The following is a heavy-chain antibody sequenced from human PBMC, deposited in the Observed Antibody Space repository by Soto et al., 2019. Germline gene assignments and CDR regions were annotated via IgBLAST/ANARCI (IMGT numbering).Heavy chain of an antibody. Sequence: PGGSLRLSCAASGFTSDDYAMHWVRQAPGKGLEWVSGISWSSGSIGYADSVKGRFTISRDNAKNSLYLQMNSLRAEDTALYYCAKDKDCSSTSCYLFDYWGQGTLVTVSS. CDR1: GFTSDDYA. D-gene: IGHD2-2*01. V-gene: IGHV3-9*02. J-gene: IGHJ4*02. CDR3: AKDKDCSSTSCYLFDY. CDR2: ISWSSGSI.